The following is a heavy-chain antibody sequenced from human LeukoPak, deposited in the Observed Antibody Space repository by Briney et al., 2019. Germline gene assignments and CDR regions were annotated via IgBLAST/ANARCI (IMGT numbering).Heavy chain of an antibody. CDR1: GFTVSIY. V-gene: IGHV3-7*04. CDR2: IEQDGSEK. D-gene: IGHD3-22*01. J-gene: IGHJ4*02. CDR3: ARAYYYDRSGY. Sequence: GGCLRLACAASGFTVSIYLGGGSGRAPGRGRKWVANIEQDGSEKYYVDSVKGRFTISRDNAKNALSLQMNSLRVEDTAVYYCARAYYYDRSGYWGQGTLVTVSS.